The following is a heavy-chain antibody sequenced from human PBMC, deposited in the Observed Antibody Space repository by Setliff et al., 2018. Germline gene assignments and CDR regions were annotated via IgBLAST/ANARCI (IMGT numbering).Heavy chain of an antibody. Sequence: GASVKVSCKASGDTSTTYAIHWVRQAPGQGLEWMGWINAGNGNIRYSQNFQGRVTITRDTSASTAYMALSSLTSEDTAIYYCARGDVYSGSYYHFDYWGQGTLVTVSS. J-gene: IGHJ4*02. CDR1: GDTSTTYA. V-gene: IGHV1-3*01. CDR3: ARGDVYSGSYYHFDY. CDR2: INAGNGNI. D-gene: IGHD1-26*01.